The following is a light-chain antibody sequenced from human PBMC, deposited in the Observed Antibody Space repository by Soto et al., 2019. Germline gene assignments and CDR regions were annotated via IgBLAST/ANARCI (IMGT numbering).Light chain of an antibody. Sequence: DIQMTQSPSTLSASVGDGVTITCRASQSIGSGLAWYQQKPGKAPKLLIYKATNLQTGVPSRFSGNGSGTDFSLTISSLQPVDSATYYCQLYSDFQYTFGQGTKVEI. J-gene: IGKJ2*01. V-gene: IGKV1-5*03. CDR2: KAT. CDR1: QSIGSG. CDR3: QLYSDFQYT.